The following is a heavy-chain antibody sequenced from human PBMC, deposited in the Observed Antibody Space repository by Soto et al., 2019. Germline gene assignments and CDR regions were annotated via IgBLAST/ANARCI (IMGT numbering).Heavy chain of an antibody. J-gene: IGHJ3*02. V-gene: IGHV5-51*01. CDR1: GYSFTSYW. CDR2: IYPGDSDT. CDR3: ARHKGYYDIFHVAFDI. Sequence: GESLKISCKGSGYSFTSYWIGWVRQMPGKGLEWMGIIYPGDSDTRYSPSFQGQVTISADTSISTAYLQWSSLKASDTAMYYCARHKGYYDIFHVAFDIWGQGTMVTVSS. D-gene: IGHD3-9*01.